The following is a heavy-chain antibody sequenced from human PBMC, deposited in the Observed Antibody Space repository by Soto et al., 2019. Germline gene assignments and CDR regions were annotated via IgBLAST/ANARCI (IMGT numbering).Heavy chain of an antibody. V-gene: IGHV4-31*03. CDR1: GGSIRNDNFY. Sequence: QVRLQESGQGLVRPSQTLSLICTVSGGSIRNDNFYWSFLRQRPGTGLEWLGYISYSGITVYNPSLESRLFTSVDPSNNQFSLNLKSATAADTAMYYCARDLDGVVTSRGAFAVWGPGTLVTVSS. J-gene: IGHJ3*01. CDR2: ISYSGIT. CDR3: ARDLDGVVTSRGAFAV. D-gene: IGHD3-22*01.